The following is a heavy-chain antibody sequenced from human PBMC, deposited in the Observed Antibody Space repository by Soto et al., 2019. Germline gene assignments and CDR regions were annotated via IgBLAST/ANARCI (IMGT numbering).Heavy chain of an antibody. CDR1: GFTFSSYS. Sequence: EVQLVESGGGLVKPGGSLTLSCEASGFTFSSYSMNWVRQAPGKGLEWVSSISSSSRHIYYADSVKGRFTISRDNAKNSLYLQMNSLRAEDMAMYFCARDPSDLWEPDQYFPHWGQGTLVAVSS. D-gene: IGHD1-26*01. CDR3: ARDPSDLWEPDQYFPH. V-gene: IGHV3-21*01. J-gene: IGHJ1*01. CDR2: ISSSSRHI.